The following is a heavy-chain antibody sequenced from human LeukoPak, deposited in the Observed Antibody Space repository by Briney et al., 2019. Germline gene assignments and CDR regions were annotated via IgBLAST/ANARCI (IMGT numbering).Heavy chain of an antibody. CDR2: IYHSGST. CDR1: GGSISSSNW. J-gene: IGHJ5*02. D-gene: IGHD3-10*01. CDR3: ATLWFGELGSWFDP. V-gene: IGHV4-4*02. Sequence: SGTLSLTCAVSGGSISSSNWWSWVRQPPGKGLEWIGEIYHSGSTNYNPSLKSRVTISVDKSKNQFSLKLSSVTAVDTAVYYCATLWFGELGSWFDPWGQGTLVTVSS.